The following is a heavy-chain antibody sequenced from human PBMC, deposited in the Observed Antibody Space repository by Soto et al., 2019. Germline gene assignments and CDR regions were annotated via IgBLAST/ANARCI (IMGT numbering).Heavy chain of an antibody. D-gene: IGHD5-18*01. Sequence: EVQLVESGGGLVQPGGSLRLSCAASGFTVSSNYMSWVRQAPGKGLEWVSVIYSGGSTYYADSVNGRFTISRHNSKNTLYLQMNSLRAEDTAVYYCARGYSYGYGFYYFDYWGQGTLVTVSS. CDR2: IYSGGST. CDR3: ARGYSYGYGFYYFDY. CDR1: GFTVSSNY. J-gene: IGHJ4*02. V-gene: IGHV3-53*04.